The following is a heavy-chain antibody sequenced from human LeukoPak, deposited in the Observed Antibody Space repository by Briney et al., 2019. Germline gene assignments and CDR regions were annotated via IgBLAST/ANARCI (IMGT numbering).Heavy chain of an antibody. Sequence: SETLSLTCTVSGGSISSYYWSWIRQPPGKGLEWIGYIYYSGSTNYNPSLKSRVTISVDTSKNQFSLKLSSVIAADTAVYYCARGMYSSSRLVYYYMDVWGKGTTVTVSS. V-gene: IGHV4-59*01. CDR1: GGSISSYY. CDR3: ARGMYSSSRLVYYYMDV. D-gene: IGHD6-6*01. J-gene: IGHJ6*03. CDR2: IYYSGST.